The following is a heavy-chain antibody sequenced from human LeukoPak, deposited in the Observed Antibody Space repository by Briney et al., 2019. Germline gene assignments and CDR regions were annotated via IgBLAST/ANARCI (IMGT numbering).Heavy chain of an antibody. CDR1: GFTFSGFG. CDR3: ARDRVGATDYFDY. D-gene: IGHD1-26*01. Sequence: GRSLRLSCAASGFTFSGFGIHWVRQAPGKGLEWVAVIPFDGSKKYYADSVKGRFTISRDNSKNTLYLQMNSLRAEDTAVYYCARDRVGATDYFDYWGQGTLVTVSS. CDR2: IPFDGSKK. J-gene: IGHJ4*02. V-gene: IGHV3-30*03.